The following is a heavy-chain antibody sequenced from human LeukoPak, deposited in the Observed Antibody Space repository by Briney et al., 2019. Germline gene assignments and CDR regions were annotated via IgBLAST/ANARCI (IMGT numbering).Heavy chain of an antibody. Sequence: PSGTLSLTCTVSGGSINSYYWSWIRQPPGKGLEWIGYIYYIGSTNYNPSLKSRVTISVDTSKNQFSLKLSSVTAADTAVYYCARETYCAADCYSGFDFWGQGTLVTVSS. J-gene: IGHJ4*02. D-gene: IGHD2-21*02. CDR1: GGSINSYY. CDR3: ARETYCAADCYSGFDF. V-gene: IGHV4-59*01. CDR2: IYYIGST.